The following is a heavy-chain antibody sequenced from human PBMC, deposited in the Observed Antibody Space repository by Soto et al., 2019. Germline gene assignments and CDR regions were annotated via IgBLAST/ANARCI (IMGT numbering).Heavy chain of an antibody. CDR2: INHSGST. V-gene: IGHV4-34*01. CDR1: GGSFSGYY. J-gene: IGHJ4*02. CDR3: ASSDWSYVAPYVDY. Sequence: PSETLSLTCAVYGGSFSGYYWSWIRQPPGKRLEWIGEINHSGSTNYNPSLRSRVTISVDTSKNQFSLKLSSVTAADTAVYYCASSDWSYVAPYVDYWGQGTLVTVSS. D-gene: IGHD1-7*01.